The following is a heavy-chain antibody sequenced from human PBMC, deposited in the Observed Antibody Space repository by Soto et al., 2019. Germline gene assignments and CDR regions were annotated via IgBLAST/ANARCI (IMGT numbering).Heavy chain of an antibody. CDR1: GFTFTSSA. CDR3: AADPLHITVTTPHSHSGMDV. CDR2: IVVGSGNT. J-gene: IGHJ6*02. D-gene: IGHD4-17*01. V-gene: IGHV1-58*01. Sequence: ASVKVSCKASGFTFTSSAVQWVRQARGQRLEWIGWIVVGSGNTNYAQKFQERVTITRDMSTSTAYMELSSLRSEDTAVYYCAADPLHITVTTPHSHSGMDVWGQGTTVTVYS.